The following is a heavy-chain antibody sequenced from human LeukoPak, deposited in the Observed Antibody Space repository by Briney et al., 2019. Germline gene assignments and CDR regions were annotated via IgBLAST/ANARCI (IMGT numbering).Heavy chain of an antibody. Sequence: SGGSLRLSCAASGFTFSSYGMHWVRQAPGKGLEWVAVIWYDGSDKYYADSVKGRFTISRDNSKNTLYLQMNSLRAEDTAVYYCARAAALEPIDYWGQGTLVTVSS. D-gene: IGHD2-15*01. V-gene: IGHV3-33*01. CDR3: ARAAALEPIDY. CDR2: IWYDGSDK. J-gene: IGHJ4*02. CDR1: GFTFSSYG.